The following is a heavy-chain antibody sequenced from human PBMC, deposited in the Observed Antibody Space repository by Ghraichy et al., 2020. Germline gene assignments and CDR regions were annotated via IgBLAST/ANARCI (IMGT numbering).Heavy chain of an antibody. V-gene: IGHV3-11*01. J-gene: IGHJ4*02. CDR1: GFIFRDYY. CDR3: ATTARQLDS. CDR2: IGGSGTDI. Sequence: GESLNISCAASGFIFRDYYMTWIRQAAGKGPEWVSYIGGSGTDIKYADSVKGRFTISRDNAKNSLYLQMNSLRVEDTAIYYCATTARQLDSWGQGTLVTVSS. D-gene: IGHD6-6*01.